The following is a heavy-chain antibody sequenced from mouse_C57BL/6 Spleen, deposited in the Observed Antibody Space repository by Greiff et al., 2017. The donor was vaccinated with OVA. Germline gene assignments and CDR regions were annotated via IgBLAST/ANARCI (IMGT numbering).Heavy chain of an antibody. J-gene: IGHJ3*01. Sequence: QVQLQQPGAELVMPGASVKLSCKASGYTFTSYWMHWVKQRPGQGLEWIGEIDPSDSYTNYNQKFKGKSTLTVDKSSSTAYMQLSSLTSEDAAVYCCARGGERAYWGQGTLVTVSA. CDR3: ARGGERAY. V-gene: IGHV1-69*01. CDR1: GYTFTSYW. CDR2: IDPSDSYT.